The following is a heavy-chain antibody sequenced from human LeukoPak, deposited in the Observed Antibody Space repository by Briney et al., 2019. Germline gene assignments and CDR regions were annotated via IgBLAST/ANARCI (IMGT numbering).Heavy chain of an antibody. V-gene: IGHV4-39*07. CDR1: GGSISSSSYY. D-gene: IGHD2-15*01. CDR3: ARVVVVAATYYYYYYMDV. CDR2: IYYSGST. Sequence: SETLSLTCTVSGGSISSSSYYWGWLRQPPGKGLEWIGSIYYSGSTNYNPSLKSRVTISVDTSKNQFSLKLSAVTAADTAVYYCARVVVVAATYYYYYYMDVWGKGTTVTVSS. J-gene: IGHJ6*03.